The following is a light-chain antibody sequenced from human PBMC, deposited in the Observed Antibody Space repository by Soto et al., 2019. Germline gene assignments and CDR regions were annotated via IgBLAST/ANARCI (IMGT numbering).Light chain of an antibody. Sequence: QSALTQPASVSGSPGQSITISCTGTSSNVGSYDLVSWYRQRPGEAPKLLIYGVNKRPSGVSTRLSGSKSGNTASLTISDLHAEDEAHFYCCAYADSNIFVFGTGTKLTLL. CDR2: GVN. J-gene: IGLJ1*01. CDR3: CAYADSNIFV. V-gene: IGLV2-23*02. CDR1: SSNVGSYDL.